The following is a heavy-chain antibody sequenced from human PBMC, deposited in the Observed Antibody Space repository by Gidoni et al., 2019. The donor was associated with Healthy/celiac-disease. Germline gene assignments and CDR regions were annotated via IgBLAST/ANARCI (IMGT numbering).Heavy chain of an antibody. V-gene: IGHV4-34*01. Sequence: QVQLQQWGAGLLKPSETLSLTCAVYGGSFSGYYWSWIRQPPGKGLEWIGEINHSGSTNYNPSLKSRVTISVDTSKNQFSLKLSSVTAADTAVYYCARGGGRTYGDYSRSRRPYWYFDLWGRGTLVTVSS. D-gene: IGHD4-17*01. J-gene: IGHJ2*01. CDR3: ARGGGRTYGDYSRSRRPYWYFDL. CDR1: GGSFSGYY. CDR2: INHSGST.